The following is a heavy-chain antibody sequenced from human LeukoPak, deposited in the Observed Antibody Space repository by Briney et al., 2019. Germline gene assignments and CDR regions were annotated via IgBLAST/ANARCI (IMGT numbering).Heavy chain of an antibody. CDR3: AKDGRFLEWLLASLTPDAFDI. Sequence: GGSLRLSCAASGFTFSSYGMHWVRQAPGKGLERVAFIRYDGSNKYYADSVKGRFTIPRDNSKNTLYLQMNSLRAEDTAVYYCAKDGRFLEWLLASLTPDAFDIWGQGTMVTVSS. CDR2: IRYDGSNK. CDR1: GFTFSSYG. V-gene: IGHV3-30*02. D-gene: IGHD3-3*01. J-gene: IGHJ3*02.